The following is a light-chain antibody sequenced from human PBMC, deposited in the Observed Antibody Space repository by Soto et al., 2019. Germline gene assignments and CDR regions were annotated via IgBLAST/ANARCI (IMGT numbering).Light chain of an antibody. CDR2: DAS. J-gene: IGKJ1*01. V-gene: IGKV3-20*01. Sequence: EIVMTQSPATLSLSPGQRATPSCRASQSVSSSDLAWYQQKPGQAPRLLMYDASSRATGIPDRFSGSGSGTDFTLTISRLDPEDFAVYYCQQYGSSSWTFGQGTKVDIK. CDR1: QSVSSSD. CDR3: QQYGSSSWT.